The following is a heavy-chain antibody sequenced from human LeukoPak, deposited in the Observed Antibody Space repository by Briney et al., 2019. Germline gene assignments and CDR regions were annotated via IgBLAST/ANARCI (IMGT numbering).Heavy chain of an antibody. CDR3: ARADGTNSGTNAFDV. Sequence: GASVKVSCETSGYKFNVYDILWVRQAPGHGLDYVGWISTYTGRANYAQKFQGRVSIITDTSTSTAYLELTNLTSSDTGLYYCARADGTNSGTNAFDVWGLGTMVTVAS. CDR1: GYKFNVYD. V-gene: IGHV1-18*01. CDR2: ISTYTGRA. J-gene: IGHJ3*01. D-gene: IGHD4-23*01.